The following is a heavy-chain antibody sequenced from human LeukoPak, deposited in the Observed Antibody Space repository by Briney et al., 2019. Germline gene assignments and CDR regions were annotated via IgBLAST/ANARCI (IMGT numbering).Heavy chain of an antibody. V-gene: IGHV4-59*01. CDR1: GGYISSYY. CDR3: AATVRAYYYYGMDV. CDR2: ISYSGTP. J-gene: IGHJ6*02. Sequence: SETLSLTCTVSGGYISSYYWSWIRHPPGKGLEWIGYISYSGTPTYNPSLSSPVTILVDTSKNQFSLELSSVTAADTAVYYCAATVRAYYYYGMDVWGQGTTVTVSS. D-gene: IGHD1-26*01.